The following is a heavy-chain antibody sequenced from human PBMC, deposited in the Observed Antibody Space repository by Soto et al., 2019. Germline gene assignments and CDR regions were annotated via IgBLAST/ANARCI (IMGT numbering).Heavy chain of an antibody. D-gene: IGHD2-2*01. V-gene: IGHV1-69*13. CDR3: ARAGIVLVPAASENYYYGMDV. J-gene: IGHJ6*02. CDR2: IIPIFGTA. CDR1: GGTFSSYA. Sequence: SVKVSCKASGGTFSSYAISWVRQAPGQGLEWMGGIIPIFGTANYAQKFQGRVTITADESTSTAYMELSSLRSEDTAVYYCARAGIVLVPAASENYYYGMDVWGQGTTVTAP.